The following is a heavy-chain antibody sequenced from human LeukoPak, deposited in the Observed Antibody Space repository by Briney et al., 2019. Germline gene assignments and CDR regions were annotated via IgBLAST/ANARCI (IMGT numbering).Heavy chain of an antibody. CDR3: AREWDL. V-gene: IGHV3-48*02. D-gene: IGHD1-26*01. CDR1: GFTVSSNC. CDR2: ISGSYDM. Sequence: HTGGSLRLSCAASGFTVSSNCMNWVRQAPGKGLEWLSHISGSYDMYYAESVKGRFTISRDNAKTSLYLQMNSLRDEDTAVYYCAREWDLWGQGTLVTVSS. J-gene: IGHJ4*02.